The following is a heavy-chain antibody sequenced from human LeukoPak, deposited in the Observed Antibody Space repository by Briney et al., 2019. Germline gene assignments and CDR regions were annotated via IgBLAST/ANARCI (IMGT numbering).Heavy chain of an antibody. CDR1: GYMFTGYY. V-gene: IGHV1-2*02. Sequence: ASVKVSCQASGYMFTGYYMHWVRQAPGEGLQWMGWIKPNSGGTNYAQKFQGRVTMTRDTSISTADMELSRLRSDDPAVYYCARTNYYDSSGYYLGYWGQGTLVTVSS. J-gene: IGHJ4*02. D-gene: IGHD3-22*01. CDR3: ARTNYYDSSGYYLGY. CDR2: IKPNSGGT.